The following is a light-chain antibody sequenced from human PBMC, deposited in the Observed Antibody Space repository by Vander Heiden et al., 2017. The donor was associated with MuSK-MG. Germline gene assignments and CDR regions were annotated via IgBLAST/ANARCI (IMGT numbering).Light chain of an antibody. CDR3: SSYTSSSTLV. J-gene: IGLJ1*01. CDR1: SSDVGGYNY. V-gene: IGLV2-14*01. Sequence: QSALTQPASVSGSPGQSITISCTGTSSDVGGYNYVSWYQQHPGKATQLMIYEVSNRPSGFSNRFSGSKSGNTASLTISGLQAEDEADYYCSSYTSSSTLVFGTGTKVTVL. CDR2: EVS.